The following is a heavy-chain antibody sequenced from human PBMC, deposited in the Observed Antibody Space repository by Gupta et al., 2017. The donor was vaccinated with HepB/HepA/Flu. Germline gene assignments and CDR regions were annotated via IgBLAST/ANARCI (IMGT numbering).Heavy chain of an antibody. V-gene: IGHV3-30-3*01. CDR1: GFTFSSYA. J-gene: IGHJ6*02. Sequence: QVQLVESGGGVGQPGRSLRLSCAASGFTFSSYAVHWFRQAPGKGLEWVAVISYDGSNKYYADSVKGRFTISRDNSKNTLYLQMDSLRAEDTAVYYCARTMVRGFADLYGYGMDVWGQGTTGTVSS. D-gene: IGHD3-10*01. CDR2: ISYDGSNK. CDR3: ARTMVRGFADLYGYGMDV.